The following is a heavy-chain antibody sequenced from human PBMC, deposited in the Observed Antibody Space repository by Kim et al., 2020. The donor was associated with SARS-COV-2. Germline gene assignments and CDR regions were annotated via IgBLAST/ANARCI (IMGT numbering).Heavy chain of an antibody. J-gene: IGHJ1*01. CDR3: ARAWGSIAAAGTRYFQH. D-gene: IGHD6-13*01. V-gene: IGHV4-34*01. Sequence: LKSRVTISVDTAKNQFSLKLSSVTAADTAVYYCARAWGSIAAAGTRYFQHWGQGTLVTVSS.